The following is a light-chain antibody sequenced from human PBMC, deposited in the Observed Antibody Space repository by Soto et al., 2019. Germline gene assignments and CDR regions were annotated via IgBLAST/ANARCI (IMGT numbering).Light chain of an antibody. J-gene: IGLJ2*01. Sequence: QSALTQPASVSGSPGQSITISCTGTNSDIGRYKFVSWFQQHPGKAPKLMIFEGTNRPSGVSNRFSGSKSGNTASLTISGLQADDEAIYFCSSSTNTNTLVIFGGGTKVTVL. CDR3: SSSTNTNTLVI. V-gene: IGLV2-14*01. CDR1: NSDIGRYKF. CDR2: EGT.